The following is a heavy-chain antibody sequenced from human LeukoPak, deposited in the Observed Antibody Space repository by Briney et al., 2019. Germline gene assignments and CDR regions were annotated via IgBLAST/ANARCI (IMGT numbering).Heavy chain of an antibody. J-gene: IGHJ3*02. CDR3: ARDPFVVVVAATKAGNAFDI. CDR2: INHSGST. CDR1: GGSFSGYY. Sequence: LETLSLTCAVFGGSFSGYYWSWIRQPPGKGLEWIGEINHSGSTNYNPSLKSRVTISVDTSKNQFSLKLSSVTAADTAVYYCARDPFVVVVAATKAGNAFDIWGQGTMVTVSS. V-gene: IGHV4-34*01. D-gene: IGHD2-15*01.